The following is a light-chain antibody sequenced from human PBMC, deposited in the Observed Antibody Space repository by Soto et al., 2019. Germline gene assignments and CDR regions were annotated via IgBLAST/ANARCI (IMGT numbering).Light chain of an antibody. CDR2: GAS. Sequence: EIVMPQSPATLSVSPGERATLACRASHSVTSNLAWYQQTPGQEPRLLIYGASTRATGIPPRFSGRGSGTESTPTISSLQSDAVAVYYYQHYNNWSPLAFGGGTKVEIK. V-gene: IGKV3D-15*01. CDR1: HSVTSN. J-gene: IGKJ4*01. CDR3: QHYNNWSPLA.